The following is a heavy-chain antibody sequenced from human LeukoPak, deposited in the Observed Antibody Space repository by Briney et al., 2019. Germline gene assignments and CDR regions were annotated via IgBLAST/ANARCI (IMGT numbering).Heavy chain of an antibody. CDR2: MSSGGTYI. CDR3: ARDRPTGLSRVFLVY. D-gene: IGHD2-8*01. V-gene: IGHV3-21*01. CDR1: GFTFSSYA. J-gene: IGHJ4*02. Sequence: PGGSLRLSCVGSGFTFSSYAMTWVRQAPGKGLEWISSMSSGGTYIYYADSVRGGFTISRDNAKNSLYLLMNSLRPENTAVYYCARDRPTGLSRVFLVYWGQGTLVTVSS.